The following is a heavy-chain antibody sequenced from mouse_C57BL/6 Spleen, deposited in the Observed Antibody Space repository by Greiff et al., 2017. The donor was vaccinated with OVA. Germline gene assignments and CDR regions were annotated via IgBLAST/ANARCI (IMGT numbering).Heavy chain of an antibody. J-gene: IGHJ2*01. V-gene: IGHV1-15*01. Sequence: VQLQESGAELVRPGASVTLSCKASGYTFTDYEMHWVKQTPVHGLEWIGAIDPETGGTAYNQKFKGKAILTADKSSSTAYMELRSLTSEDSAVYYCTRSGYSYDGYLYYFDYWGQGTTLTVSS. D-gene: IGHD2-3*01. CDR2: IDPETGGT. CDR3: TRSGYSYDGYLYYFDY. CDR1: GYTFTDYE.